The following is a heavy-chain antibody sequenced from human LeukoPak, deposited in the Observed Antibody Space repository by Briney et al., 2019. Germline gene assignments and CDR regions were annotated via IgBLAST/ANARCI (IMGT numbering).Heavy chain of an antibody. CDR3: AKGGLVLDDAFDI. Sequence: GGSLRLSCAASGFTFDDYAMHWVRQAPGKGLEWVSGISWNSGSIGYADSVKGRFTISRDNAKNSLYLQMNSLRAEDTALYYCAKGGLVLDDAFDIWGQGTMVTVSS. J-gene: IGHJ3*02. CDR2: ISWNSGSI. D-gene: IGHD2-8*02. V-gene: IGHV3-9*01. CDR1: GFTFDDYA.